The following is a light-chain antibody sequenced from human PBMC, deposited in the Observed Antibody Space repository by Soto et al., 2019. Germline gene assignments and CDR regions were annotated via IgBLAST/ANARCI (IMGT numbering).Light chain of an antibody. CDR3: SSHTSSNTVV. CDR1: SSDVGGYNY. V-gene: IGLV2-14*01. Sequence: QSALTQPASVSGSPGQSITISCTGTSSDVGGYNYVFWYQHHPGKAPKLMIYEVNNRPSGVSDRFSGSKSGNTASLTISGLQAEEEADYYCSSHTSSNTVVFGRGTKLTVL. J-gene: IGLJ2*01. CDR2: EVN.